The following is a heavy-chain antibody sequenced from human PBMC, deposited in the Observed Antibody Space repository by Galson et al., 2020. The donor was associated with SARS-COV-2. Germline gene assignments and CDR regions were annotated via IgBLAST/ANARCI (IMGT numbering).Heavy chain of an antibody. Sequence: SETLSLTCTVSGGSISSGSYYWSWIRQPAGKGLEWIGRIYTSGSTNYNPSLKSRVTISVDTSKNQFSLKLSSVTAADTAVYYCARDTPELSDWGQGTLVTVSS. CDR1: GGSISSGSYY. CDR2: IYTSGST. CDR3: ARDTPELSD. D-gene: IGHD1-7*01. J-gene: IGHJ4*02. V-gene: IGHV4-61*02.